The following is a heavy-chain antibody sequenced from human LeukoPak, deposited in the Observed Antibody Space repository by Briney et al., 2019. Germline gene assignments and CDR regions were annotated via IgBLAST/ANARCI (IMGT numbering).Heavy chain of an antibody. Sequence: GGSLRLSCAASGFTFSSNWMHWVRQAPGKGLVWVSRINSDGSSTRYADSVKGRFTISRDNAKNTLYLQMNSLRAEDTAVYYCARVYFGELFPDYWGQGTLVTVSS. CDR2: INSDGSST. CDR3: ARVYFGELFPDY. D-gene: IGHD3-10*01. V-gene: IGHV3-74*01. J-gene: IGHJ4*02. CDR1: GFTFSSNW.